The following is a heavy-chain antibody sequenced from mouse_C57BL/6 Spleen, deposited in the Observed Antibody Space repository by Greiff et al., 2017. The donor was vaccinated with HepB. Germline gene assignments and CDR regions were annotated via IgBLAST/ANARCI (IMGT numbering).Heavy chain of an antibody. V-gene: IGHV14-2*01. D-gene: IGHD2-4*01. Sequence: EVKLMESGAELVKPGASVKLSCTASGFNIKDYYMHWVKQRTEQGLEWIGRIDPEDGETKYAPKFQGQATITADTSSNTAYLQLSSLTSEDTAVYYCASVITTRYYYAMDYWGQGTSVTVSS. CDR3: ASVITTRYYYAMDY. CDR1: GFNIKDYY. J-gene: IGHJ4*01. CDR2: IDPEDGET.